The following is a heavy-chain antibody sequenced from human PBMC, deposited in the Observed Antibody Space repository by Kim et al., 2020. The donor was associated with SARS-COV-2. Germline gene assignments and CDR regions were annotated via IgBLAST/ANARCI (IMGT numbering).Heavy chain of an antibody. CDR1: GGSISSSSYY. CDR2: IYYSGST. J-gene: IGHJ4*02. CDR3: AMGPLVVRSYFDY. Sequence: SETLSLTCTVSGGSISSSSYYWGWIRQPPGKGLEWIGSIYYSGSTYYNPSLKSRVTISVDTSKNQFSLKLSSVTAADTAVYYCAMGPLVVRSYFDYWGQGTLVTVSS. V-gene: IGHV4-39*01. D-gene: IGHD2-15*01.